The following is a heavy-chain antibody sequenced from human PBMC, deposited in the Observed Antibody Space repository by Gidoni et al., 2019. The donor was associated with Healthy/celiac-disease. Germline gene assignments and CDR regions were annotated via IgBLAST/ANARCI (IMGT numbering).Heavy chain of an antibody. D-gene: IGHD3-9*01. Sequence: EVQLVESGGGLVQPGGSLRLSCAASGFTFSSYEMNWVRQAPGKGLEWVSYISSSGSTIYYADSVKGRFTISRDNAKNSLYLQMNSLRAEDTAVYYCARVLGGRYFDWLPSRGYGMDVWGQGTTVTVSS. V-gene: IGHV3-48*03. CDR2: ISSSGSTI. J-gene: IGHJ6*02. CDR1: GFTFSSYE. CDR3: ARVLGGRYFDWLPSRGYGMDV.